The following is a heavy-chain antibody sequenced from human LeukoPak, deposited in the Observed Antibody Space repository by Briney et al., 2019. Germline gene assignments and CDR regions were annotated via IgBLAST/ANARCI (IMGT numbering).Heavy chain of an antibody. V-gene: IGHV1-2*02. CDR2: INPNSGGT. J-gene: IGHJ4*02. CDR3: ARGILWFGELLSLRYFDY. D-gene: IGHD3-10*01. Sequence: AASVKVSCKASGYTFTGYYMHWVRQAPGQGLEWMGWINPNSGGTNYAQKFQGRVTMTRDTSISTAYMELSRLRSDDTAVYYCARGILWFGELLSLRYFDYWGQGTLVTVSS. CDR1: GYTFTGYY.